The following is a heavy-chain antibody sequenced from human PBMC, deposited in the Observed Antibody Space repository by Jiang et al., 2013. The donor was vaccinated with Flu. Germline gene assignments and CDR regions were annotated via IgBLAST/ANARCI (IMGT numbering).Heavy chain of an antibody. J-gene: IGHJ5*02. D-gene: IGHD2-15*01. CDR2: INPTGGST. CDR3: ARGSGGSWNNWFDP. V-gene: IGHV1-46*01. Sequence: MHWVRQAPGQGLEWMGIINPTGGSTTYARKFQGRVTMTSDTSTNTVYMELSSLRSEDTAVYYCARGSGGSWNNWFDPWGQGTPVTVSS.